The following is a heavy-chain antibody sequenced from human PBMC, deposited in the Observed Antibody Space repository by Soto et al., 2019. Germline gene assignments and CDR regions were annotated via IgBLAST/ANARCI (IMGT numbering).Heavy chain of an antibody. CDR1: GFTFSSYG. Sequence: GGSLRLSCAASGFTFSSYGMHWVRQAPGKGLEWVAVIWYDGSNKYYADSVKGRFTISRDNSKNTLYLQMNSLRAEDTAVYYYARDLIIEYSSPSGNYGMDVWGQGTTVTVSS. D-gene: IGHD6-6*01. J-gene: IGHJ6*02. CDR3: ARDLIIEYSSPSGNYGMDV. V-gene: IGHV3-33*01. CDR2: IWYDGSNK.